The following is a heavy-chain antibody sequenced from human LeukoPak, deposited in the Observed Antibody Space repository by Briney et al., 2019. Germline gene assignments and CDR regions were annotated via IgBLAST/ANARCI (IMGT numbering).Heavy chain of an antibody. CDR2: ISDGGEGA. Sequence: GGSLRLSCAASGFPFRTYAMTWVRQAPGKGLEWLSDISDGGEGAHYADSVRGRFTISRDNSKNTLSLQMNSLRVDDTAVYYCARVNYGGNSGCHLDDWGQGTLVTVSS. V-gene: IGHV3-23*01. CDR1: GFPFRTYA. J-gene: IGHJ4*02. D-gene: IGHD4-23*01. CDR3: ARVNYGGNSGCHLDD.